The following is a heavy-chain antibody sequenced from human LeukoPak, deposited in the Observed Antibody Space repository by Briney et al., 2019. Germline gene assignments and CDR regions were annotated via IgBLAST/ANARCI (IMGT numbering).Heavy chain of an antibody. J-gene: IGHJ4*02. CDR2: ISFSGGTI. CDR3: ARGYRGYNDY. D-gene: IGHD5-12*01. Sequence: GGSLRLSCAASGFTFSSYVMNWVRQAPGKGLEWVSYISFSGGTIYYADSVKGRFTISRDNAKNSLYLQMNSLRAEDTAVYYCARGYRGYNDYWGQGTLVTVSS. V-gene: IGHV3-48*03. CDR1: GFTFSSYV.